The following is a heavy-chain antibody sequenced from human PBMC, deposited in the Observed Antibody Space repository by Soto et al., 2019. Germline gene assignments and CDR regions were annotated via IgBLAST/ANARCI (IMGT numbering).Heavy chain of an antibody. CDR3: ARDLRYNWNYFDY. J-gene: IGHJ4*02. CDR1: GFTFSDYY. Sequence: GSLRLSCAASGFTFSDYYMSWIRQAPGKGLEWVSYISSSSSYTNYADSVKGRFTISRDNAKNSLYLQMNSLRAEDTAVYYCARDLRYNWNYFDYWGQGTLVTVSS. D-gene: IGHD1-20*01. CDR2: ISSSSSYT. V-gene: IGHV3-11*06.